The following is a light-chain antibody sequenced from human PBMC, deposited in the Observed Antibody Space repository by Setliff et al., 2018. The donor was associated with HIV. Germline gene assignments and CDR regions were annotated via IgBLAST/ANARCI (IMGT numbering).Light chain of an antibody. CDR1: QSISGH. Sequence: EIVLTQSPATLSLYPGERATLSCRASQSISGHLAWYQQKPGQAPRLLIYDASDRAPGIPAGFSGSGSGTDFTLTISSLEPEDFAVYYCQQRSGWPLTVGGGTKVDIK. CDR2: DAS. J-gene: IGKJ4*01. CDR3: QQRSGWPLT. V-gene: IGKV3-11*01.